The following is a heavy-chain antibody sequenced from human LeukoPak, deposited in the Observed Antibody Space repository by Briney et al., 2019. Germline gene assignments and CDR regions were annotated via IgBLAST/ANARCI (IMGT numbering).Heavy chain of an antibody. Sequence: GGSLRLSCAASGCTFSTYTMIWVRQVRQAPGKGLEWVSSISSSSTYIYYADSVKGRFTISRDNAKNSLYLQMNSLRAEDTAVYYCARLDGAPDYWGQGTLVTVSS. D-gene: IGHD4/OR15-4a*01. V-gene: IGHV3-21*01. J-gene: IGHJ4*02. CDR1: GCTFSTYT. CDR2: ISSSSTYI. CDR3: ARLDGAPDY.